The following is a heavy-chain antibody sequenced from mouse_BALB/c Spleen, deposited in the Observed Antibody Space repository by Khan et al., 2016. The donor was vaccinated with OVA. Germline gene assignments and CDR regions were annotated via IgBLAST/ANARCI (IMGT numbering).Heavy chain of an antibody. CDR2: INSDGDYT. V-gene: IGHV5-9-3*01. CDR1: GFTFSTYA. CDR3: SRSPYGNFAY. J-gene: IGHJ3*01. Sequence: EVELVESGGALVKPGGSLKLSCAASGFTFSTYAMSWVRQTPVKRLEWVATINSDGDYTYYPDSVTGRFTISRDNAKNTLYLQMSSLRSEDTAMYYCSRSPYGNFAYWGQGTLVTVSA. D-gene: IGHD2-1*01.